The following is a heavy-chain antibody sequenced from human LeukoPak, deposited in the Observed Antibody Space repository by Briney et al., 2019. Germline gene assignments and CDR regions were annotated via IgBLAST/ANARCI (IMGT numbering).Heavy chain of an antibody. J-gene: IGHJ4*02. Sequence: GGSLRLSCSASGFTFSSYAMNWVRQAPGKGLEYVSAISSNGGSTHYADSVKGRFTISRDNSKNTLYLQMSSLRAEDTAVYYCVKDVYSGYDLFDYWGQGTLVTVSS. D-gene: IGHD5-12*01. CDR3: VKDVYSGYDLFDY. CDR2: ISSNGGST. V-gene: IGHV3-64D*06. CDR1: GFTFSSYA.